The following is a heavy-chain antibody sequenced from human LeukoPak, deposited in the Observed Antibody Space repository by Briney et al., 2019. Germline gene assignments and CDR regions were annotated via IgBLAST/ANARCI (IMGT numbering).Heavy chain of an antibody. D-gene: IGHD6-13*01. J-gene: IGHJ4*02. V-gene: IGHV3-53*01. CDR2: IYSGGTT. CDR3: ARGGSSSWFEY. CDR1: GFTVSSSY. Sequence: PGGSLRLSCAASGFTVSSSYMSWVRQAPGKGLEWVSIIYSGGTTYYADSVKGRLTISRDKSKNMLYLQMNSLRAEDTAVYYCARGGSSSWFEYWGQGTLVTVSS.